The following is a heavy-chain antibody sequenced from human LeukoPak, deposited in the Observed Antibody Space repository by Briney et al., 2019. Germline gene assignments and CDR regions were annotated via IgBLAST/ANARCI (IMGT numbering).Heavy chain of an antibody. J-gene: IGHJ4*02. CDR2: INPSGGNT. Sequence: ASVKVSCKASGYTFTSYYMHWVRQAPGQGLEWMGIINPSGGNTSYAQKFQGRVTMTRDTSTSTVYMELSSLRSEDTAVYYCARDYGDYALDYWGQGTLVTVSS. D-gene: IGHD4-17*01. CDR3: ARDYGDYALDY. V-gene: IGHV1-46*01. CDR1: GYTFTSYY.